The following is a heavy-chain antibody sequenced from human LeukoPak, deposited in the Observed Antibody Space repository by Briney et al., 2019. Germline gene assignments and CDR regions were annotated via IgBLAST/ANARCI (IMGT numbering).Heavy chain of an antibody. CDR3: ARDGSARSLAN. D-gene: IGHD6-6*01. J-gene: IGHJ4*02. V-gene: IGHV3-53*01. CDR2: IDNGGST. Sequence: PGGSLRLSCVASGFTVSSNYMSWVRQAPGKGLEWVSVIDNGGSTYCADSVKGRFTISRDNSKNTLYLQMNSLRAEDTAVYYCARDGSARSLANWGQGTLVSVSS. CDR1: GFTVSSNY.